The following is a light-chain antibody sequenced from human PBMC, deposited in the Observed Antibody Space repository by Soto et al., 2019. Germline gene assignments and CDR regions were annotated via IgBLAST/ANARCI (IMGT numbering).Light chain of an antibody. CDR2: KAS. J-gene: IGKJ2*01. CDR3: QQYNSYSYT. Sequence: DIPMTQSPSTLSASVGDRVTITCRASQSISSWLAWYQQKPGKAPKLLIYKASSLDSGVPSRFSGSGSGTEFTLTISSLQPDDFVTYYCQQYNSYSYTFGQGTKLEIK. V-gene: IGKV1-5*03. CDR1: QSISSW.